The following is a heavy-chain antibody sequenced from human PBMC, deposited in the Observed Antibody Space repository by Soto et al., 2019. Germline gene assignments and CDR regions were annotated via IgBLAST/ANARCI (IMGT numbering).Heavy chain of an antibody. Sequence: QITLRESGPPVLKSTETLTLTCTFSGVSLTTNGVGVGWIRQSPGRAPEWLAIIYWDDDKRYSPSLQNRLTTTRDPPKKQVVRRLPYMAPVNTATYSCVHRRRRTGSWSTGDFDYWGQGTPVTVFS. V-gene: IGHV2-5*02. CDR3: VHRRRRTGSWSTGDFDY. CDR2: IYWDDDK. D-gene: IGHD6-13*01. J-gene: IGHJ4*02. CDR1: GVSLTTNGVG.